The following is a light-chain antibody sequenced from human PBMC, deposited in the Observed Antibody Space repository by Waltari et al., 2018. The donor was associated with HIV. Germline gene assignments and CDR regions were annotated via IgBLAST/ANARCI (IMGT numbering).Light chain of an antibody. CDR1: SSSVGGYNY. CDR2: EVS. J-gene: IGLJ3*02. V-gene: IGLV2-14*01. Sequence: QSALTQPASVSGSPGQSITIPCPGTSSSVGGYNYVSWYQQHPGKAPKLMIYEVSNRPSGVSNRFSGSKSGNTASLTISGLQAEDEADYYCSSYTSSSTRVFGGGTKLTVL. CDR3: SSYTSSSTRV.